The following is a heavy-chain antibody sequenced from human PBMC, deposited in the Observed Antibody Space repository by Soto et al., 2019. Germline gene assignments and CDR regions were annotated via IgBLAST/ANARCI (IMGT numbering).Heavy chain of an antibody. J-gene: IGHJ6*02. CDR2: IYYSGST. CDR3: ARDQGVPAASYYYYGMDV. D-gene: IGHD2-2*01. V-gene: IGHV4-30-4*01. CDR1: GGSISSGDYY. Sequence: SETLSLTCTVSGGSISSGDYYWSWIRQPPGKGLEWIGYIYYSGSTYYNPSLKSRVTISVDTSKNQFSLKLSSVTAADTAVYYCARDQGVPAASYYYYGMDVWGQGTTVTVSS.